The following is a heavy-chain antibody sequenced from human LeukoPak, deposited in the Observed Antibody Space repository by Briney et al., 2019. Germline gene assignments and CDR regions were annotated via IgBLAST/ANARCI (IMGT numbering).Heavy chain of an antibody. J-gene: IGHJ4*02. Sequence: PGGSLRLSCAASGFTFSSYWMSWVRQAPGKGLEWVANIKQDGSEKYYVDSVKGRFTISRDNAKNSLYLQMNSLRAEDTAVYYCARGTYYDFWSGYYDYWGQGTLVTVSS. V-gene: IGHV3-7*01. D-gene: IGHD3-3*01. CDR3: ARGTYYDFWSGYYDY. CDR1: GFTFSSYW. CDR2: IKQDGSEK.